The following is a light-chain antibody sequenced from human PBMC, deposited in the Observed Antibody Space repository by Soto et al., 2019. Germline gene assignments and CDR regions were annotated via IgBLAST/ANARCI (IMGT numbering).Light chain of an antibody. J-gene: IGKJ1*01. CDR3: QRYGSSRT. V-gene: IGKV3-20*01. CDR1: QSVSSSY. Sequence: EIVLTQSPGTLYLSPGERATLSCRASQSVSSSYLAWYQQKPGQAPRLLIYGASSRATGIPDRFSGSGSGTDFTLTIRRLEPEDFAVYYCQRYGSSRTFGQGTKVEIK. CDR2: GAS.